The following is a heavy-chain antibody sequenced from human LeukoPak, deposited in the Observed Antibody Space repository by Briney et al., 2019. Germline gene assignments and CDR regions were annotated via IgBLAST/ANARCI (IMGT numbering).Heavy chain of an antibody. CDR1: GYTFTDYY. CDR3: AREMRGEKIAYCGGDCYSGSGWFDP. Sequence: ASVKVSCKASGYTFTDYYIHWVRQAPGQGLEWMGWINPNSGGTNYAQKFQGRVTMTRDTSISTAYMELSRLRSDDTAVYYCAREMRGEKIAYCGGDCYSGSGWFDPWGQGTLITVSS. D-gene: IGHD2-21*02. CDR2: INPNSGGT. J-gene: IGHJ5*02. V-gene: IGHV1-2*02.